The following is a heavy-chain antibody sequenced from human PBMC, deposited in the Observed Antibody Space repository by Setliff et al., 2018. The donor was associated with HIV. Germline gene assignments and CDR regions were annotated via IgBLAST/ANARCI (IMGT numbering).Heavy chain of an antibody. CDR2: IYSGGST. CDR3: AKDRNRYSSGWYVY. CDR1: GFTVSSNY. J-gene: IGHJ4*02. D-gene: IGHD6-19*01. Sequence: GGSLRLSCAASGFTVSSNYMSWVRQAPGKGLEWVSLIYSGGSTYYADSAKGRFTISRDNSKNTLYLQMNSLRAEDTAVYYCAKDRNRYSSGWYVYWGQGTLVTVSS. V-gene: IGHV3-66*01.